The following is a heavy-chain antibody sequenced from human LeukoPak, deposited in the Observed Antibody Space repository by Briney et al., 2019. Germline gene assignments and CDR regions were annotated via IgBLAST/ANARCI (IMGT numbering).Heavy chain of an antibody. CDR1: GGTFSSYA. Sequence: GASVKVSCKASGGTFSSYAISWVRQAPGQGLEWMGGIIPIFGTANYAQKFQGGVTITADESTSTAYMELSSLRSEDTAVYYCARDQRSYSNADELYYYYGMDVWGQGTTVTVSS. J-gene: IGHJ6*02. D-gene: IGHD4-11*01. CDR3: ARDQRSYSNADELYYYYGMDV. CDR2: IIPIFGTA. V-gene: IGHV1-69*13.